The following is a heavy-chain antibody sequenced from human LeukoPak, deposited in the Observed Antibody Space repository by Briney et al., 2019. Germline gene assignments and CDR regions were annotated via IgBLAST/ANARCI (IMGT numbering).Heavy chain of an antibody. D-gene: IGHD4-17*01. Sequence: ASVKVSCKASGGTFSSYAISWVRQAPGQGLEWMGGIIPIFGTANYAQKLQGRVTMTTDTSTSTAYMELRSLRSDDTAVYYCARAGYDYASAFDIWGQGTMVTVSS. CDR2: IIPIFGTA. CDR1: GGTFSSYA. J-gene: IGHJ3*02. V-gene: IGHV1-69*05. CDR3: ARAGYDYASAFDI.